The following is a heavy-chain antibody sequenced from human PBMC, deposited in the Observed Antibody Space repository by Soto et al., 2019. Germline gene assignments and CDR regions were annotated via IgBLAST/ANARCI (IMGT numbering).Heavy chain of an antibody. D-gene: IGHD2-15*01. V-gene: IGHV3-15*01. Sequence: EVQLVESGGGLVKAGGSLRLSCAASGFTFSNGWMSWVRQAPGKGLEWVCGINSKIAGGKTAYTAHVKGRFNISRDDSKNTLDLQMDSVISEDTAVYYCTTDSTQTFCYGGTCYSVQTKILDSWGKGTLVTVSS. CDR2: INSKIAGGKT. CDR3: TTDSTQTFCYGGTCYSVQTKILDS. J-gene: IGHJ4*02. CDR1: GFTFSNGW.